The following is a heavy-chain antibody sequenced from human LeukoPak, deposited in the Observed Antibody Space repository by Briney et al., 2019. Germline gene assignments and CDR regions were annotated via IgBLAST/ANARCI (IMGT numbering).Heavy chain of an antibody. D-gene: IGHD2-15*01. CDR2: IQDDGVEK. CDR1: GFTFSDYG. Sequence: GGSLRLSCAASGFTFSDYGMHWVRQAPGKGLEWVANIQDDGVEKNYVESVKGRFIISRDNAKDSLFLQMSSLRDEDTALYYCARGYAAIPDWGQGTLVTVSS. V-gene: IGHV3-7*01. J-gene: IGHJ4*02. CDR3: ARGYAAIPD.